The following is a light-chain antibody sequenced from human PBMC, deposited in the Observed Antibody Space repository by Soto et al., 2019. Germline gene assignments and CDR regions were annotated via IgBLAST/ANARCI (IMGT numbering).Light chain of an antibody. CDR3: KSYAGSNTYV. CDR2: EVS. V-gene: IGLV2-8*01. J-gene: IGLJ1*01. CDR1: SSDVGTYNY. Sequence: QSFLTQPPSASGSPGQSVTISCTGTSSDVGTYNYVSWYQQHPGKAPKLMIYEVSKRPSGVPDRFSGSKSGNTASLTVSGLQAADEADYFCKSYAGSNTYVFGSGTKVTVL.